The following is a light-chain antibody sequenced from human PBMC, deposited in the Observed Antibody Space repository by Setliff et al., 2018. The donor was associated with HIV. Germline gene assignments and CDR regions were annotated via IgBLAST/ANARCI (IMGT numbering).Light chain of an antibody. J-gene: IGLJ1*01. Sequence: QSALAQPPSVSGAPGRRVTVSCTGSSSNMGPGSTVNWYRLLPGTAPKLPIFGNKKRPSGVPDRFSGAKSGTSASLAISGLQAEDEADYYCQSYDTSLNSYVFGSGTKVTVL. CDR2: GNK. CDR1: SSNMGPGST. CDR3: QSYDTSLNSYV. V-gene: IGLV1-40*01.